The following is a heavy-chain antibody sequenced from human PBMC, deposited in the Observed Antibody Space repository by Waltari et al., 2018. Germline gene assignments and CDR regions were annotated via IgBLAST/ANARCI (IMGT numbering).Heavy chain of an antibody. J-gene: IGHJ6*02. CDR1: GFTFSSYA. CDR3: AKSAGDYSGGSCHGDYGMDV. V-gene: IGHV3-23*01. CDR2: VSRSGSST. D-gene: IGHD2-15*01. Sequence: EVQLLESGGGLVQPGGSLRLSCAASGFTFSSYAMSWVRQAPGKGVWWVSGVSRSGSSTYVADSVKGRFTISRDNSKKTLYLQMNSLRAEDTAVYYCAKSAGDYSGGSCHGDYGMDVWGQGTTGTVSS.